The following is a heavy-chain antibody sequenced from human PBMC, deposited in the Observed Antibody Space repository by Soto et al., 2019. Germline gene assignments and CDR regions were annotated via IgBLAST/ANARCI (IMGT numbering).Heavy chain of an antibody. CDR3: ARGYSSGWYRPYYFDY. CDR2: INHSGST. D-gene: IGHD6-19*01. CDR1: GGSFSGYY. V-gene: IGHV4-34*01. Sequence: SETLSLTCAVYGGSFSGYYWSWIRQPPGKGLEWIGEINHSGSTNYNPSLKSRVTISVDTSKNQFSLKLSSVTAADTAVYYCARGYSSGWYRPYYFDYWGQGTLVTVSS. J-gene: IGHJ4*02.